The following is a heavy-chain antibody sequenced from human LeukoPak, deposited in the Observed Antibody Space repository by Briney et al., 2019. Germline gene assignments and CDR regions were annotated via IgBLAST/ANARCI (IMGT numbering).Heavy chain of an antibody. J-gene: IGHJ6*03. Sequence: ASVKVSCKASGYTYTSYYMHWVRQAPGQGLEWMGIINPGSGSTTYAEKFQGRVTMTRNTSISTAYMELSSLRSEDTAVYYCARGRGSLYYYYMDVWGKGTTVTISS. CDR2: INPGSGST. CDR3: ARGRGSLYYYYMDV. V-gene: IGHV1-46*01. CDR1: GYTYTSYY.